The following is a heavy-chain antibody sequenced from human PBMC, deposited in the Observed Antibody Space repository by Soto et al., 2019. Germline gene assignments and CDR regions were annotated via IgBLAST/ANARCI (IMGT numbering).Heavy chain of an antibody. CDR3: ARGYSGYDFDLLDYYYYMDV. J-gene: IGHJ6*03. D-gene: IGHD5-12*01. Sequence: SETLSLTCTVSGGSISSYYWSWIRQPPGKGLEWIGYIYYSGSTNYNPSLKSRVTISVDTSKNQFSLKLSSVTAADTAVYYCARGYSGYDFDLLDYYYYMDVWGKGTTVTVSS. V-gene: IGHV4-59*01. CDR2: IYYSGST. CDR1: GGSISSYY.